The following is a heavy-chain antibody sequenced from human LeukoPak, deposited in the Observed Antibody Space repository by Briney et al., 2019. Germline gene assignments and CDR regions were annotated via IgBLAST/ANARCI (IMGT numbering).Heavy chain of an antibody. CDR3: ARGRYCSSTSCYGYYFDY. D-gene: IGHD2-2*01. J-gene: IGHJ4*02. CDR1: GYSFTSYW. V-gene: IGHV5-51*01. Sequence: GESLKISCKGSGYSFTSYWIGWVRQMPGEGLEWMGIIYPGDSDTRYSPSFQGQVTISADKSISTAYLQWSSLKASDTAMYYCARGRYCSSTSCYGYYFDYWGQGTLVTVSS. CDR2: IYPGDSDT.